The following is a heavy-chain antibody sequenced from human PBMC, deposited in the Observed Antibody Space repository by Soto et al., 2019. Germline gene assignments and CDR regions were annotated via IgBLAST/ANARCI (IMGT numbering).Heavy chain of an antibody. J-gene: IGHJ4*02. D-gene: IGHD6-19*01. V-gene: IGHV4-4*02. CDR2: IYHSGST. Sequence: SSETLSLTCAVSGGSISSSNWWSCVRQPPGKGLEWIGEIYHSGSTNYNPSLKSRVTISVDKSKNQFSLKLSSVTAADTAVYYCARERVAVAGSVIDYWGQGTLVTVP. CDR3: ARERVAVAGSVIDY. CDR1: GGSISSSNW.